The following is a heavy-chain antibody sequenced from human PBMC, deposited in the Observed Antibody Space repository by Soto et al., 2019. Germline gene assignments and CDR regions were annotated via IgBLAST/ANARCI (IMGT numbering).Heavy chain of an antibody. Sequence: GESLKISCKGSGYSFTSYWIGWVRQMPGKGLEWTGIIYPGDSDTRYSPSFQGQVTISADKSISTAYLQWSSLKASDTAMYYCARGPSTVVTPSYFDYWGQGTLVTVSS. CDR2: IYPGDSDT. CDR1: GYSFTSYW. D-gene: IGHD4-17*01. J-gene: IGHJ4*02. V-gene: IGHV5-51*01. CDR3: ARGPSTVVTPSYFDY.